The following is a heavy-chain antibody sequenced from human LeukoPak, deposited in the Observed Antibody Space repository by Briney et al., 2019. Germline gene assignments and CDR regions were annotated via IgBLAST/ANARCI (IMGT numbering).Heavy chain of an antibody. CDR2: IYSGGST. J-gene: IGHJ4*02. CDR1: GFTVSSSY. Sequence: GGSLRLSCAASGFTVSSSYMSWVRQAPGKGLEWVSVIYSGGSTYYADSVKGRFTISRDNSKNTLYLQMNSLRAEDTAVYYCARISFPKYSSSWYLDYWGQGTLVTVSS. D-gene: IGHD6-13*01. V-gene: IGHV3-66*01. CDR3: ARISFPKYSSSWYLDY.